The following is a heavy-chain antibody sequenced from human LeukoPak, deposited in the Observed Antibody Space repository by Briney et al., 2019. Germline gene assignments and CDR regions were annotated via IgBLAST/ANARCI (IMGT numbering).Heavy chain of an antibody. V-gene: IGHV1-8*03. Sequence: WASVKVSCKASGYTFTNYDINWVRQATGQGLEWMGWMNPNSGTTGYAQKFQGRVTITRNTSISTAYMELSSLRSEDTAVYYCARVGPGTPDLTTVVTPAPYYYYYMDVWGKGTTVTVSS. CDR2: MNPNSGTT. CDR3: ARVGPGTPDLTTVVTPAPYYYYYMDV. J-gene: IGHJ6*03. D-gene: IGHD4-23*01. CDR1: GYTFTNYD.